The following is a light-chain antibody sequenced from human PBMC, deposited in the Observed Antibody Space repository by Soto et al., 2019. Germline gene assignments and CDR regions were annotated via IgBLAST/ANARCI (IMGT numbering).Light chain of an antibody. V-gene: IGLV1-40*01. CDR1: SSNIWAGYD. CDR3: QSYDGGLGVSKI. CDR2: SNN. J-gene: IGLJ2*01. Sequence: QSVLTQPPSVSGAPGQRVTISCTGSSSNIWAGYDVHWYQQLPRTAPKLLIYSNNNRPSGVPDRFSGSRSGTSASLAITGLQPEDEADYYCQSYDGGLGVSKIFGGGTKVTVL.